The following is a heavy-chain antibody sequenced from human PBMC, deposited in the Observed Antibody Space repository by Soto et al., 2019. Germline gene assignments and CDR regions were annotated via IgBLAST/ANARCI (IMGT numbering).Heavy chain of an antibody. V-gene: IGHV4-34*01. CDR1: GGSFSGYY. D-gene: IGHD3-3*01. CDR3: AREGARRITIFGVVMNGGWFDP. J-gene: IGHJ5*02. Sequence: SETLSLTCAVYGGSFSGYYWSWIRQPPGKGLEWIGEINHSGSTNYNPSLKSRVTISVDTSKNQFSLKLSSVTAADTAVYYCAREGARRITIFGVVMNGGWFDPWGQGTLVTVSS. CDR2: INHSGST.